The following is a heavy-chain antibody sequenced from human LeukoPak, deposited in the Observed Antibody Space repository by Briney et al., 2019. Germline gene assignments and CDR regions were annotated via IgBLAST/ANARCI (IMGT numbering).Heavy chain of an antibody. D-gene: IGHD3-10*01. CDR1: GGSFSGYY. J-gene: IGHJ4*02. CDR3: AKAVPLGTYYYGSGVGDY. Sequence: PSETLSLTCAVYGGSFSGYYWSWIRQPPGKGLEWIGEINHSGSTNYNPSLKSRVTISVDTSKNQFSLKLSSVTAADTAVYYCAKAVPLGTYYYGSGVGDYWGQGTLVTVSS. CDR2: INHSGST. V-gene: IGHV4-34*01.